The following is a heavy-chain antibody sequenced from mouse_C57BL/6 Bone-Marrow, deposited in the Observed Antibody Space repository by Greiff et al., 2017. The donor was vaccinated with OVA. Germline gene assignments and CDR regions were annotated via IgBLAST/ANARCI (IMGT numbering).Heavy chain of an antibody. CDR3: ARQGYGSSYGY. D-gene: IGHD1-1*01. Sequence: EVKLMESGEGLVKPGGSLKLSCAASGFTFSDYGMHWVRQAPEKGLEWVAYISSGSSTIYYADTVKGRFTISRDNAKNTLFLQMTSLRADDTAMYYCARQGYGSSYGYWGQGTTLTVSS. V-gene: IGHV5-17*01. CDR1: GFTFSDYG. CDR2: ISSGSSTI. J-gene: IGHJ2*01.